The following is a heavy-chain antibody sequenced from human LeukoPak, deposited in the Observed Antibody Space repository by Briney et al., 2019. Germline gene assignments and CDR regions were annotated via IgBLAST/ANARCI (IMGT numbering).Heavy chain of an antibody. CDR1: GYTFTGYY. J-gene: IGHJ4*02. D-gene: IGHD5-24*01. CDR2: INPNSGGT. CDR3: ARRMEMANPIGYYFDY. Sequence: ASVKVSCKASGYTFTGYYMHWVRQAPGQGLEWMGRINPNSGGTNYAQKFQGRATMTRDTSISTAYMELSRLRSDDTAVYYCARRMEMANPIGYYFDYWGQGTLVTVSS. V-gene: IGHV1-2*06.